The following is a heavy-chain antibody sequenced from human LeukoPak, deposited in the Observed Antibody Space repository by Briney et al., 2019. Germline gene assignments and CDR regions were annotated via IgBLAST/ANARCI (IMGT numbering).Heavy chain of an antibody. CDR2: ISSSGTTI. Sequence: GGSLRLSCAASGFTFSSYSMNWVRQAPGKGLEWISYISSSGTTIYYADSVKGRFTISRDNAKNSLYLQMNSLRDEDSAVYYCAKYCVSASCYASYDYWGQGTLVTVSS. CDR3: AKYCVSASCYASYDY. V-gene: IGHV3-48*02. CDR1: GFTFSSYS. D-gene: IGHD2-2*01. J-gene: IGHJ4*02.